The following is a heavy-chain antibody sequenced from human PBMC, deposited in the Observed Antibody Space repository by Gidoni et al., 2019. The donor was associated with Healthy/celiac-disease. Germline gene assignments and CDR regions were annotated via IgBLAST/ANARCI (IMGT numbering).Heavy chain of an antibody. J-gene: IGHJ4*02. Sequence: EVQLVASGGGLVKPGGSLRLSCDASGLPSGSYSMNWVRQAPGKGLEWVSSISSSSSYIYYADSVKGRFTISRDNAKNSLYLQMNSLRAEDTAVYYCARDCSGGSCSRSMGYWGQGTLVTVSS. V-gene: IGHV3-21*01. CDR3: ARDCSGGSCSRSMGY. CDR1: GLPSGSYS. CDR2: ISSSSSYI. D-gene: IGHD2-15*01.